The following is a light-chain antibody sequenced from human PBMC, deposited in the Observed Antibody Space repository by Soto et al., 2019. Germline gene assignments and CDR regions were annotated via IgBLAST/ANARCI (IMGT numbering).Light chain of an antibody. CDR3: GTWDSSLSAGV. Sequence: QSVLTQPPSVSAAPGQKVTISCSGSSSNIGNNYVFWYQQLPGTAPKLLIYKNNERPSGIPDRFSGSKSGTSATLGITGLQTGDEADYYCGTWDSSLSAGVFGGGTKLTVL. CDR1: SSNIGNNY. J-gene: IGLJ2*01. CDR2: KNN. V-gene: IGLV1-51*02.